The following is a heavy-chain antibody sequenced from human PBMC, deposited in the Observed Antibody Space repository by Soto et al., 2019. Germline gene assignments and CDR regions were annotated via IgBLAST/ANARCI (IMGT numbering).Heavy chain of an antibody. CDR3: ARERSFWADY. V-gene: IGHV1-8*01. CDR1: GYTFTSYD. Sequence: VQLVQSGAEVKKPGASVKVSCKASGYTFTSYDINWVRQATGQGLEWRGWMNPNSCNTGYAQKFQGRVTMTRNTSITTVYMELSSLRSEDTAVYYCARERSFWADYWGQGTLVTVSS. CDR2: MNPNSCNT. D-gene: IGHD3-3*01. J-gene: IGHJ4*02.